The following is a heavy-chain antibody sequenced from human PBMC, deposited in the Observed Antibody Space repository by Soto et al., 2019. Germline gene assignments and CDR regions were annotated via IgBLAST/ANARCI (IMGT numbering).Heavy chain of an antibody. V-gene: IGHV1-69*04. CDR2: IIPILGIA. Sequence: ASVKVSCKASGGTFSSYTISWVRQAPGQGLEWMGRIIPILGIANYAQKFQGRVTITADKSTSTAYMELSSLRSEDTAVYYCARDIGVVQSKSDIRDQINWFDPWGQGTLVTV. CDR1: GGTFSSYT. CDR3: ARDIGVVQSKSDIRDQINWFDP. J-gene: IGHJ5*02. D-gene: IGHD2-2*01.